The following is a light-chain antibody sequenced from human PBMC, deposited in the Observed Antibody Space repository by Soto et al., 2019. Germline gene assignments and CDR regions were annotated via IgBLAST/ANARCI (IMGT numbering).Light chain of an antibody. V-gene: IGKV3-15*01. CDR3: QQYNNWPPLT. CDR1: QSVSSN. CDR2: GAS. Sequence: EIVMTQSPATLSVSPGERAILSCRASQSVSSNLAWYQQKPGQAPRLLIYGASTRATGIPARFSGSGSRTEFTLTISSLQSEDFAVYYCQQYNNWPPLTFGGGTKVEIK. J-gene: IGKJ4*01.